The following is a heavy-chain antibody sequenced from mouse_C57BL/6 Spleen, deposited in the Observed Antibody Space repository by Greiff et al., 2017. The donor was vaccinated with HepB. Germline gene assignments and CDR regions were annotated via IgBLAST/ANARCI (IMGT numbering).Heavy chain of an antibody. CDR2: FYPGSGSI. J-gene: IGHJ4*01. Sequence: QVQLKQSGAELVKPGASVKLSCKASGYTFTEYTIHWVKQRSGQGLEWIGWFYPGSGSIKYNEKFKDKATLTADKSSSTVYMELSRLTSEDSAVYFCARHEAVYDGYLYYAMDYWGQGTSVTVSS. D-gene: IGHD2-3*01. V-gene: IGHV1-62-2*01. CDR1: GYTFTEYT. CDR3: ARHEAVYDGYLYYAMDY.